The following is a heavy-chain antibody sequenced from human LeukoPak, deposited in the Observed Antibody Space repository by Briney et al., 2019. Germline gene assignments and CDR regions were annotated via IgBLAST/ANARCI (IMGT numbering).Heavy chain of an antibody. CDR3: ARADYDFWSGYHYGMDV. CDR2: ISAYNGNT. CDR1: GYTFTSYG. V-gene: IGHV1-18*01. J-gene: IGHJ6*02. D-gene: IGHD3-3*01. Sequence: ASVNVSCKASGYTFTSYGISWVRQAPGQGLEWMGWISAYNGNTNYAQKLQGRVTMTTDTSTSTAYMELRSLRSDDTAVYYCARADYDFWSGYHYGMDVRGQGTTVTVSS.